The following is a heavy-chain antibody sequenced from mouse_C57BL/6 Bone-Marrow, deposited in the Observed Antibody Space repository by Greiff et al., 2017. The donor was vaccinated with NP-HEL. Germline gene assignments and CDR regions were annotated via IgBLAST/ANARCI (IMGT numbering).Heavy chain of an antibody. CDR3: ARGGKFITTVHYAMDY. CDR1: GYSFTGYY. D-gene: IGHD1-1*01. V-gene: IGHV1-42*01. CDR2: INPSTGGT. J-gene: IGHJ4*01. Sequence: EVKLQESGPELVKPGASVKISCKASGYSFTGYYMNWVKQSPEKSLEWIGEINPSTGGTTYNQKFKAKATLTVDKSSSTAYMQLKSLTSEDSAVYYCARGGKFITTVHYAMDYWGQGTSVTVSS.